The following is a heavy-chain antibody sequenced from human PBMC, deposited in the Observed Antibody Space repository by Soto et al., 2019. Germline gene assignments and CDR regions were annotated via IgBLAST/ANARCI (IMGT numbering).Heavy chain of an antibody. CDR1: GGTFSSYA. D-gene: IGHD2-21*02. J-gene: IGHJ5*02. Sequence: QVQLVQSGAEVKKPGSSVKVSCKASGGTFSSYAISWVRQAPGQGLEWMGGIIPIFGTSNYAQKFQGRVTITADEATRTSYMELSSLRSEATPVYYCAREEVTRPSSNWFDPWGQGALVTVSS. V-gene: IGHV1-69*12. CDR3: AREEVTRPSSNWFDP. CDR2: IIPIFGTS.